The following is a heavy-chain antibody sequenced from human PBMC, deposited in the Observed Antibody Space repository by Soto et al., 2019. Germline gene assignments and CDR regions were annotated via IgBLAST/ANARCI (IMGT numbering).Heavy chain of an antibody. Sequence: QVQLQESGPGLVKPSETLSLTCTVSGGSISSYYWSWIRQPPGKGLEWIGYIYYSGSTNYNPSLKSRVTISVDTSKNQFSLKLSSVTAADTAVYYCARNIPHYYGSGSPDAFDIWGQGTMVTVSS. CDR2: IYYSGST. CDR3: ARNIPHYYGSGSPDAFDI. J-gene: IGHJ3*02. CDR1: GGSISSYY. V-gene: IGHV4-59*08. D-gene: IGHD3-10*01.